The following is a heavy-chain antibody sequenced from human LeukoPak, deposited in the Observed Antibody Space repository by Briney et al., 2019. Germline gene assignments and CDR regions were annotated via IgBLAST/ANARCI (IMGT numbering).Heavy chain of an antibody. D-gene: IGHD1-26*01. CDR2: INPHRGGT. CDR1: GYTFTGYY. V-gene: IGHV1-2*02. Sequence: ASVKVSCKASGYTFTGYYMYWVREAPGQGLEWMGWINPHRGGTNYAQKFQGRVTLTRDTSISTAYMELSRLRSDDTAVYYCARDHTGSYDFDYWGQGTLVTVSS. CDR3: ARDHTGSYDFDY. J-gene: IGHJ4*02.